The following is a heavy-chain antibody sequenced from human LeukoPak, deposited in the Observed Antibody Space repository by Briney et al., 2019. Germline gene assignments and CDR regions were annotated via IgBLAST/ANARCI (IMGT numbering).Heavy chain of an antibody. CDR2: INPSGGGT. D-gene: IGHD3-10*01. CDR1: GYTFTSYY. V-gene: IGHV1-46*01. J-gene: IGHJ4*02. Sequence: ASVKVSCKASGYTFTSYYMHWVRQAPGQGLEWMGIINPSGGGTSYAQKFQGRVTMTRDTSTSTVYMELSSLTSEDTALYYCARSDDSHGSDYWGQGTLVTVSS. CDR3: ARSDDSHGSDY.